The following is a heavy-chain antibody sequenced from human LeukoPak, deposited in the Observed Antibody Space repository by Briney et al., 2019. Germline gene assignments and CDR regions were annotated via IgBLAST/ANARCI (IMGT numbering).Heavy chain of an antibody. CDR1: GFTFSDYY. J-gene: IGHJ4*02. D-gene: IGHD3-22*01. V-gene: IGHV3-11*01. CDR2: ISSSGSTI. CDR3: ARDEYYYDSSGYYGDFDY. Sequence: GGSLRLSCAASGFTFSDYYMSWIRQAPGKGLEGVSYISSSGSTIYCADSVKGRFTISRDNAKNSLYLQMNSLRAEDTAVYYCARDEYYYDSSGYYGDFDYWGQGTLVTVSS.